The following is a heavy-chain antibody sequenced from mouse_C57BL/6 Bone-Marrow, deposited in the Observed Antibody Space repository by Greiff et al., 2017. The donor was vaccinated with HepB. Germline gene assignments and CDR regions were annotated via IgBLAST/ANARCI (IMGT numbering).Heavy chain of an antibody. CDR2: INPGSGGT. CDR3: ARQLRLPFAY. Sequence: QVHVKQSGAELVRPGTSVKVSCKASGYAFTNYLIEWVKQRPGQGLEWIGVINPGSGGTNYNEKFKGKATLTADKSSSTAYMQLSSLTSEDSAVYFCARQLRLPFAYWGQGTLVTVSA. V-gene: IGHV1-54*01. D-gene: IGHD3-2*02. CDR1: GYAFTNYL. J-gene: IGHJ3*01.